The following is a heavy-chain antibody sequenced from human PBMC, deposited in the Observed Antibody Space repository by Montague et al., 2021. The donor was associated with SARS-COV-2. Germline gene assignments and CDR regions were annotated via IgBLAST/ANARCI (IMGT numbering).Heavy chain of an antibody. J-gene: IGHJ5*02. D-gene: IGHD2-21*02. V-gene: IGHV4-59*01. Sequence: SETLSLTCTASGGSISGYYWTWIRQSPGRGLEWIAYIYHTGSTKYNPSLNNRATMSLDTSKNQFSLKLTSVTAADTAIYYCARDLSRAFCEGDSCYSENWFAPWGQGTLVTVSS. CDR2: IYHTGST. CDR1: GGSISGYY. CDR3: ARDLSRAFCEGDSCYSENWFAP.